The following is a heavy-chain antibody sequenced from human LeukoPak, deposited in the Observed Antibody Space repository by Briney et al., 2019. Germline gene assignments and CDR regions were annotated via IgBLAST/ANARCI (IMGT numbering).Heavy chain of an antibody. D-gene: IGHD5-12*01. V-gene: IGHV1-3*01. Sequence: ASVKVSCKASGYTFTSYAMHWVRQAPGQRLEWMGWINAGNGNTKYSQKFQGRVIITRDTSASTAYMELSSLRSEDTAVYYCARWGGGGYDYYFDYWGQGTLVTVSS. CDR1: GYTFTSYA. J-gene: IGHJ4*02. CDR3: ARWGGGGYDYYFDY. CDR2: INAGNGNT.